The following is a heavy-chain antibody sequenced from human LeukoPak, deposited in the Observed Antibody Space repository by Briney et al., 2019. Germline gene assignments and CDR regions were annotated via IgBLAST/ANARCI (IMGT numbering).Heavy chain of an antibody. J-gene: IGHJ4*02. V-gene: IGHV4-4*02. D-gene: IGHD2-21*01. CDR2: IYHTGST. Sequence: SGTLSLTCAVSGASISGTDWWSWVRQPPGKGLEWIGEIYHTGSTNYNPSLESRVTISVDKSKSHFSLKVTSVTAADTAIYYCARVVGNTNFDSWGQGALVTVSS. CDR1: GASISGTDW. CDR3: ARVVGNTNFDS.